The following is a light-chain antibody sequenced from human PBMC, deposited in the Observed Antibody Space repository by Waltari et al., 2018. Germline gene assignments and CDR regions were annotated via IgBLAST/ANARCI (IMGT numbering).Light chain of an antibody. CDR1: STDVGGYNY. CDR2: DVS. Sequence: QSALTQPASVSGSPGQPITIPCTGTSTDVGGYNYFSCYQQHPGKAPKLMIYDVSNRPSVVSNRFSASKSGNTASLTISGLQPEDEADYYCSSYASGNTPYVFGTGTHVTVL. V-gene: IGLV2-14*03. CDR3: SSYASGNTPYV. J-gene: IGLJ1*01.